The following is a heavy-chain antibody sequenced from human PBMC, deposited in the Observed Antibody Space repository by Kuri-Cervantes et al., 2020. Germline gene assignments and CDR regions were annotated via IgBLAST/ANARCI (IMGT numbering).Heavy chain of an antibody. CDR3: AKDLSVGAHLGKWDGAPN. V-gene: IGHV3-30*18. J-gene: IGHJ4*02. D-gene: IGHD1-26*01. CDR2: ISYDGSNK. Sequence: GGSLRLSCAASGSTFSSYGMHWVRQAPGKGLEWVAVISYDGSNKYYADSVKGRFTISRDNSKNTLYLQMNSLRAEDTAVYYCAKDLSVGAHLGKWDGAPNWGQGTLVTVSS. CDR1: GSTFSSYG.